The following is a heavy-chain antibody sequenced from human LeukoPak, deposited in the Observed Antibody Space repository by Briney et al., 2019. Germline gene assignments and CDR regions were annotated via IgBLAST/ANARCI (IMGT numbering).Heavy chain of an antibody. CDR3: ARDVPRRVRGVTLDY. Sequence: GGSLRLSCAASGFTFCSYSMNWVRQAPGKGLEWVGRIKSKTDGGTTDYAAPVKGRFTISRDDSKNTLYLQMNSLKTEDTAVYYCARDVPRRVRGVTLDYWGQGTLVTVSS. V-gene: IGHV3-15*01. CDR1: GFTFCSYS. J-gene: IGHJ4*02. D-gene: IGHD3-10*01. CDR2: IKSKTDGGTT.